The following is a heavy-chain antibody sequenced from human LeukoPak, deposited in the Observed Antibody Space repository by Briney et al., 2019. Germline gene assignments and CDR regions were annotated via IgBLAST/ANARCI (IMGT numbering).Heavy chain of an antibody. V-gene: IGHV4-61*09. CDR1: GGSISSGSYY. CDR2: IYYSGST. CDR3: ARLVTAARYYYYYGMDV. D-gene: IGHD4-11*01. Sequence: PSQTLSLTCTVSGGSISSGSYYWSWIRQPAGKGLEWIGYIYYSGSTNYNPSLKSRVTISVDTSKNQFSLKLSSVTAADTAVYYCARLVTAARYYYYYGMDVWGQGTTVTVSS. J-gene: IGHJ6*02.